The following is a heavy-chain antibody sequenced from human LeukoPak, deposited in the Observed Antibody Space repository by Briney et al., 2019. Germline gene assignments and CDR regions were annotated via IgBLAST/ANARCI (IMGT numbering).Heavy chain of an antibody. CDR3: ASLFNYCGSGSYPKNAFDI. D-gene: IGHD3-10*01. CDR1: GGSISSGGYS. J-gene: IGHJ3*02. CDR2: IYHSGST. V-gene: IGHV4-30-2*01. Sequence: SQTLSLTCAVSGGSISSGGYSWSWIRQPPGKGLEWIGYIYHSGSTYYNPSLKSRVTISVDRSKNQFSLKLSSVTAADTAVYYCASLFNYCGSGSYPKNAFDIWGQGTMVTVSS.